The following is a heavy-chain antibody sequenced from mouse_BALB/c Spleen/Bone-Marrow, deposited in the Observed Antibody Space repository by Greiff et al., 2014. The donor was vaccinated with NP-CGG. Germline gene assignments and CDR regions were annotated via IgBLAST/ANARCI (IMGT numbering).Heavy chain of an antibody. V-gene: IGHV1-9*01. Sequence: VHLVESGAELMKPGASVKISCKATGYTFSSYWIEWVKQRLGHGLEWIGEILPGSGSTNYNEKFKGKATFTADTSSNTAYMQLSSLTSVDSAVYYCARGYAMDYWGQGTSVTVSS. J-gene: IGHJ4*01. CDR2: ILPGSGST. CDR3: ARGYAMDY. CDR1: GYTFSSYW.